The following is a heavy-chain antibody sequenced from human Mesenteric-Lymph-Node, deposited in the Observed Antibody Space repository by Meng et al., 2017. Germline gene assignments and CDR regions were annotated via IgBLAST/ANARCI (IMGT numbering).Heavy chain of an antibody. Sequence: GESLKISCAASGFTVSSNYMSWVRQAPGKGLEWVSTIGAAGDTYYADSVKGRFTISRDNSKNTLYLQMNSLRAEDTAVYYCARDGGYYDFWSGYYNYYYYGMDVWGQGTTVTVSS. CDR2: IGAAGDT. D-gene: IGHD3-3*01. CDR3: ARDGGYYDFWSGYYNYYYYGMDV. J-gene: IGHJ6*02. CDR1: GFTVSSNY. V-gene: IGHV3-66*01.